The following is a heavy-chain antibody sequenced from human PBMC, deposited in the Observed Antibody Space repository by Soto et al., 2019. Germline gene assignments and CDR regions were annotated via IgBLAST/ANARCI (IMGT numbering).Heavy chain of an antibody. Sequence: QVQLQESGPGLVMPSETLSLTCTVSGDSISGSPYFWGWIRQPPGKRLEWIGSIFYDGYTVYTPSLXCRVTISVDTSKNQFSLKLTSVAAADTAIYFCARLQAAVPHYWGQGILVTVSS. J-gene: IGHJ4*02. V-gene: IGHV4-39*01. CDR2: IFYDGYT. CDR3: ARLQAAVPHY. D-gene: IGHD6-13*01. CDR1: GDSISGSPYF.